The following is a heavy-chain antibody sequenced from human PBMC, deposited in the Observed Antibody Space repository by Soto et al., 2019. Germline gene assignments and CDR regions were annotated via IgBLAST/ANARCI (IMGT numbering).Heavy chain of an antibody. CDR2: INHRGGT. V-gene: IGHV4-34*01. J-gene: IGHJ5*02. CDR1: GGSFSGYY. D-gene: IGHD2-15*01. CDR3: ARDGFCSGGSCRVGIWFDP. Sequence: KTSETLSLTCAVSGGSFSGYYWSWIRQTPGKGLEWIGGINHRGGTNLNPSLETRVTISVDASKNQFSLHLSSATAADTAVYYCARDGFCSGGSCRVGIWFDPWAQGTLVTVSS.